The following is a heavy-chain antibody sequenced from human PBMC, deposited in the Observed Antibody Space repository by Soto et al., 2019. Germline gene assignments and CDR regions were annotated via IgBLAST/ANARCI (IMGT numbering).Heavy chain of an antibody. D-gene: IGHD5-18*01. J-gene: IGHJ6*02. Sequence: QVQLVESGGGLVKPGGSLRLSCAASGFTFSDYYMSWIRQAPGKGLEWVSYISSSSSYTNYADSVKGRFTISRDNAKNSLYLQMNSLRAEDTAVYYCARDLNTAVYGMDVWGQGTTVTVSS. CDR1: GFTFSDYY. V-gene: IGHV3-11*06. CDR2: ISSSSSYT. CDR3: ARDLNTAVYGMDV.